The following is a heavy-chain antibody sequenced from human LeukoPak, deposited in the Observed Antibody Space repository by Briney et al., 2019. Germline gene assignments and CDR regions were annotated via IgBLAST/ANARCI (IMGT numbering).Heavy chain of an antibody. J-gene: IGHJ4*02. CDR3: ARMYGTYYDY. V-gene: IGHV5-51*01. CDR1: GYSFTSYW. D-gene: IGHD1-7*01. Sequence: GESLKISCKGSGYSFTSYWIGWVRQMPGKGLEWMGFINPDDSDTTYSPSFQGQVTISADKSINTAYLQWSSLKASDTAMYYCARMYGTYYDYWGQGTLVTVSS. CDR2: INPDDSDT.